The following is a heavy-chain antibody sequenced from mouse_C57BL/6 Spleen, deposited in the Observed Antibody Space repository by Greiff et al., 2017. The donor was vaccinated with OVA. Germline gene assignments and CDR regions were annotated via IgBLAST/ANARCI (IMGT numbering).Heavy chain of an antibody. CDR1: GYSFTGYF. J-gene: IGHJ2*01. Sequence: DVQLQESGPELVKPGDSVKISCKASGYSFTGYFMNWVMQSHGKSLEWIGRINPYNGDTFYNQKFKGKATLTVDKSSSTAHMELRSLTSEDSAVYYCARGDYDGGYYFDYWGQGTTLTVSS. V-gene: IGHV1-20*01. CDR2: INPYNGDT. CDR3: ARGDYDGGYYFDY. D-gene: IGHD2-4*01.